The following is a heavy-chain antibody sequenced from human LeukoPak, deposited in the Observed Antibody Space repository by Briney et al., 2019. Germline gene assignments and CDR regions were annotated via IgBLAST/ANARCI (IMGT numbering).Heavy chain of an antibody. Sequence: GGSLRLSCAASGILFSNTAMNWARQSPGRGLEWVSAISGGGERAFYADSVKGRFTISRDNSKNILYLQMNSLTADDTAIYYCGKDGGQYSSGPEFDPRGQGALVAVSS. J-gene: IGHJ5*02. CDR1: GILFSNTA. CDR2: ISGGGERA. D-gene: IGHD6-19*01. CDR3: GKDGGQYSSGPEFDP. V-gene: IGHV3-23*01.